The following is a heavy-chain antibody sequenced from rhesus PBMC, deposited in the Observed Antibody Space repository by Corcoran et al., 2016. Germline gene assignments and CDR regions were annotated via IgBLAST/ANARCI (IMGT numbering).Heavy chain of an antibody. D-gene: IGHD3-9*01. CDR2: INGYKEKT. J-gene: IGHJ5-1*01. CDR3: TSPVRYRFDV. CDR1: GGSFRSYW. V-gene: IGHV4-80*01. Sequence: QVQLQESGPGLVKPSETLSLTCDGSGGSFRSYWWNWIRQLLGKGLEWIGKINGYKEKTNTNPSLQRRVGFSKDCSKNRCARSLPSVTSAATAVYYCTSPVRYRFDVWGPGVLVSVSS.